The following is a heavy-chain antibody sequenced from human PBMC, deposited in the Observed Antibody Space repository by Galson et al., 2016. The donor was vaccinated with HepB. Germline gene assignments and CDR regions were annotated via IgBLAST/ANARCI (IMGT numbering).Heavy chain of an antibody. CDR2: ITSSSSYL. CDR3: ARGVDRAFDH. V-gene: IGHV3-21*01. Sequence: SLRLSCAASGFTFRSSTLSWVRQAPGKGLEWVSSITSSSSYLYYGDSVKGRFTISRDNGKTSVYLQMNSLRAEDTAVYYCARGVDRAFDHWGQGTLVTVSS. D-gene: IGHD3-22*01. J-gene: IGHJ5*02. CDR1: GFTFRSST.